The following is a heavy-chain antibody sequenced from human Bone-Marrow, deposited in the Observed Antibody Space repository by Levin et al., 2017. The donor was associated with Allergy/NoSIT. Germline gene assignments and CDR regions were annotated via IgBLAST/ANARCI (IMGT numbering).Heavy chain of an antibody. Sequence: SVKVSCKASGGTFSSYAISWVRQAPGQGLEWMGGIIPIFGTANYAQKFQGRVTITADESTSTAYMELSSLRSEDTAVYYCARGGYCSSTSCPNINRPNWFDPWGQGTLVTVSS. V-gene: IGHV1-69*13. CDR3: ARGGYCSSTSCPNINRPNWFDP. D-gene: IGHD2-2*01. J-gene: IGHJ5*02. CDR2: IIPIFGTA. CDR1: GGTFSSYA.